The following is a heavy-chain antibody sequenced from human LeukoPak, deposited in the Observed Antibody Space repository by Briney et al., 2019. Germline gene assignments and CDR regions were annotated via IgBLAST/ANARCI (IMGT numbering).Heavy chain of an antibody. V-gene: IGHV3-30*18. CDR1: GFTFSSYG. J-gene: IGHJ3*02. CDR3: VKDGADSSGWYYGFDT. D-gene: IGHD6-19*01. CDR2: ISYDGRNK. Sequence: GRSLKLSCEASGFTFSSYGMHWVRQVPGKGLEWVAVISYDGRNKNYADSVKGRISISRDNSKNTLNLQMNSLRVGDTAVYHCVKDGADSSGWYYGFDTWGQGTMVIVSS.